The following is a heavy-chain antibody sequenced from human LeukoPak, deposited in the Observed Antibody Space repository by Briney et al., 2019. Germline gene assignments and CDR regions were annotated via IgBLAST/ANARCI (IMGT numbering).Heavy chain of an antibody. J-gene: IGHJ4*02. CDR3: AKKLGSSPGDFFDY. Sequence: GGSLRLSCAASGFIFSRYAMSWVRQAPGKGLEWVSDINDNGGGTFYAASVKGRFTVSRDNSKNTLYMQMNSLRGGDTAVYYCAKKLGSSPGDFFDYWGQGTLVTVSS. CDR2: INDNGGGT. D-gene: IGHD6-6*01. CDR1: GFIFSRYA. V-gene: IGHV3-23*01.